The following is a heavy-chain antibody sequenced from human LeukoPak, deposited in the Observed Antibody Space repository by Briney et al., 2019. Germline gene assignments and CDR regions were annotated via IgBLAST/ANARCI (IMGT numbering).Heavy chain of an antibody. CDR2: IYYSGST. J-gene: IGHJ4*02. D-gene: IGHD3-16*02. CDR1: GGSISSGGYY. V-gene: IGHV4-31*03. CDR3: ARAQSQPVYDYVWGSYRSMFDY. Sequence: KSSQTLSLTCTVSGGSISSGGYYWSWIRQHPGKGLEWIGYIYYSGSTYYNPSLKSRVTISVDTSKNQFSLKLSSVTAADTAVYYCARAQSQPVYDYVWGSYRSMFDYWGQGTLVTVSS.